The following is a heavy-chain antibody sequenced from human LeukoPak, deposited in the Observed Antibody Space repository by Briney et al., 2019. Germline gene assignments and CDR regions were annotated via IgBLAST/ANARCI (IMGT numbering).Heavy chain of an antibody. CDR2: ISSSSSYI. V-gene: IGHV3-21*01. D-gene: IGHD3-10*01. J-gene: IGHJ6*02. CDR3: ARDITMVRGVIGYYYYYGMDV. Sequence: GGSLRLSCAASGFTFSSYSMNWVRQAPGKGLEWVSSISSSSSYIYYADSVKGRFTISRDNAKNSLYLQMNSLRAEDTAVYYCARDITMVRGVIGYYYYYGMDVWGQGTTVTVFS. CDR1: GFTFSSYS.